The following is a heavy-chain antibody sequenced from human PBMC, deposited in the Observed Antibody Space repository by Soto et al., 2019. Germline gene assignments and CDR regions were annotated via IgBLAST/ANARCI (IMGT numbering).Heavy chain of an antibody. J-gene: IGHJ4*02. V-gene: IGHV4-59*02. CDR1: GASVSNYY. D-gene: IGHD1-1*01. CDR2: IHISGTT. CDR3: AHMPVGGDAYNYLDY. Sequence: SETLSLTCTVSGASVSNYYWHWIRQPPGKGLEWIGYIHISGTTNYNPSLTSRLTMSVDTPKNQFSLNLSSVTAADTAVYYCAHMPVGGDAYNYLDYWDQGSLVTVST.